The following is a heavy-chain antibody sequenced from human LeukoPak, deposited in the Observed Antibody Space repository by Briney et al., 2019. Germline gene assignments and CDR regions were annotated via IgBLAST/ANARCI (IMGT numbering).Heavy chain of an antibody. CDR3: ANKHPPLAGLRGPLDY. J-gene: IGHJ4*02. CDR1: GFTFSSNA. CDR2: ISYDGIYK. V-gene: IGHV3-30-3*01. Sequence: GGSLRLSCAASGFTFSSNAMNWVRQAPGRGLEWVAIISYDGIYKYYADSVKGRFTISRDNSKNTLYLQMNSLRAEDTAIYFCANKHPPLAGLRGPLDYWGQGTLVTVSS. D-gene: IGHD6-19*01.